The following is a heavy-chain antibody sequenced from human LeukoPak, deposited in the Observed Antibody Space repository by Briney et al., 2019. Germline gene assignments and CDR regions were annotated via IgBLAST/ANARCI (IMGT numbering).Heavy chain of an antibody. D-gene: IGHD4-17*01. V-gene: IGHV1-18*04. CDR3: ARGDDYGDYLSAFDI. CDR2: ISAHNGNT. CDR1: GYRFTSYG. J-gene: IGHJ3*02. Sequence: GASVKVSCKASGYRFTSYGIIWVRQAPGQGLEWMGGISAHNGNTNYGQKLQGRVTMTTDTSTSTAYMELRSLRSDDTAVYYCARGDDYGDYLSAFDIWGQGTMVTVFS.